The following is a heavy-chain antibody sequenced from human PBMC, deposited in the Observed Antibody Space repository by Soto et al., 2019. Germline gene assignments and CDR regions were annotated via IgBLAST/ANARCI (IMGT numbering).Heavy chain of an antibody. CDR3: ARVGPTVTTFLWFDP. J-gene: IGHJ5*02. D-gene: IGHD4-17*01. Sequence: QVQLQESGPGLVKPSQTLSLTCTVSGGSISSGGYYWSWIRQHPGKGLEWIGNIYYSGSTCYNPSLKSRVTISVDTSKKQVSLKLSSVTAADTAVYYCARVGPTVTTFLWFDPWGQGTLVTVSS. V-gene: IGHV4-31*03. CDR1: GGSISSGGYY. CDR2: IYYSGST.